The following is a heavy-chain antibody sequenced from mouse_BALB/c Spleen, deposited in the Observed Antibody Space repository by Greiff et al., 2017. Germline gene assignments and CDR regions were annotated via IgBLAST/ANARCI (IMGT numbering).Heavy chain of an antibody. CDR1: GFSLTSYG. D-gene: IGHD2-1*01. Sequence: VQVVESGPGLVAPSQSLSITCTVSGFSLTSYGVHWVRQPPGKGLEWLGVIRAGGSTNYNSALISRLSISKNNSKSQVFLKMNGRQTDDTAMYNCARGRSTMMDYWGQGTSVTVSS. CDR3: ARGRSTMMDY. J-gene: IGHJ4*01. V-gene: IGHV2-9*02. CDR2: IRAGGST.